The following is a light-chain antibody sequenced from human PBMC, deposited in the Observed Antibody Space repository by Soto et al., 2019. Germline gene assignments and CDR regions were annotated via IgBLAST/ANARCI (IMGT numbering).Light chain of an antibody. CDR2: ASS. CDR3: QQYGSSPWT. Sequence: EIVLTQSPGTLSLSPGERATLSCRASQSVTSTHLAWYQQKPGQAPRLLIYASSSRDPGIPDRFSGSGSGTGFTLTISRLEPEDFAVYYCQQYGSSPWTFGQGTKVEIK. J-gene: IGKJ1*01. CDR1: QSVTSTH. V-gene: IGKV3-20*01.